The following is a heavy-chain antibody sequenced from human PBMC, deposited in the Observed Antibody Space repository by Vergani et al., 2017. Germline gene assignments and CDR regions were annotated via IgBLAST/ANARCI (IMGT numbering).Heavy chain of an antibody. CDR2: ISYDGSNK. V-gene: IGHV3-30*18. D-gene: IGHD6-13*01. CDR3: AKELGRWGIAAVDY. Sequence: QVQLVESGGGVVQPGRSLRLSCAASGFTFSSYGMHWVRQAPGKGLELVAVISYDGSNKYYADSVKGRFTISRDNSKNTLYLQMNSLRAEDTAVYYCAKELGRWGIAAVDYWGQGTLVTVSS. J-gene: IGHJ4*02. CDR1: GFTFSSYG.